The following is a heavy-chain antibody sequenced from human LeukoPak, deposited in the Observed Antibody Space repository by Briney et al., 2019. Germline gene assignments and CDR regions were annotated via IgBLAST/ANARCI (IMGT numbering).Heavy chain of an antibody. CDR1: GWSFSGYF. CDR2: INHSGIT. J-gene: IGHJ4*02. V-gene: IGHV4-34*01. CDR3: ARTANDRYYYDSGSYYKDF. D-gene: IGHD3-10*01. Sequence: SETLSLTCAVYGWSFSGYFWSWIRQPPGKGLEWIGEINHSGITNYNPYPKRRVTISVNTSKNEFSLKQSSMTAVYTAVYYCARTANDRYYYDSGSYYKDFWGQGTLVTVSS.